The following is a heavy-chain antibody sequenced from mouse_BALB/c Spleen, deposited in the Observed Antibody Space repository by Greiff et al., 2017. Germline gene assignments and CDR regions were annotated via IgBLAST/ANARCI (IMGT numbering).Heavy chain of an antibody. CDR1: GFSLSTSGMG. CDR3: ARREAYGNYAY. D-gene: IGHD2-1*01. J-gene: IGHJ3*01. Sequence: QVTLKVSGPGILQPSQTLSLTCSFSGFSLSTSGMGVSWIRQPSGKGLEWLAHIYWDDDKRYNPSLKSRLTISKDTSSNQVFLKITSVDTADTATYYCARREAYGNYAYWGQGTLVTVSA. CDR2: IYWDDDK. V-gene: IGHV8-12*01.